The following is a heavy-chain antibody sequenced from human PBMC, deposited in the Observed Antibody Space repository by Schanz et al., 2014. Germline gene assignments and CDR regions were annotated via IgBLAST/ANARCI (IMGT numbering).Heavy chain of an antibody. CDR1: GFTFSSYA. CDR3: ARGGFGEVSYFDY. J-gene: IGHJ4*02. Sequence: EVQLVESGGDLVQPGGSLRLSCAASGFTFSSYAMSWVRQAPGKGLEWVSAISGSGGSTYYADSVKGRFTISRDNSKNTLYLQMNSLRPEDTAVYYCARGGFGEVSYFDYWGQGTLVTVSS. CDR2: ISGSGGST. V-gene: IGHV3-23*04. D-gene: IGHD3-10*01.